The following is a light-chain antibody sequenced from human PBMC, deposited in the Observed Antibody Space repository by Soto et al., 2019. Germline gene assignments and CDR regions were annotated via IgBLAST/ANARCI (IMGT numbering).Light chain of an antibody. CDR1: SSNIGGGYD. J-gene: IGLJ1*01. CDR2: GNS. V-gene: IGLV1-40*01. Sequence: QLVLTQPPSVSGAPGQRVTISCTGSSSNIGGGYDVHWYQQLPGTAPKLLIYGNSNRPSGVPDRFSGSKSGTSASLAITGLQAEDEADYYCQSYDNSLSGYVFGTGTKVTVL. CDR3: QSYDNSLSGYV.